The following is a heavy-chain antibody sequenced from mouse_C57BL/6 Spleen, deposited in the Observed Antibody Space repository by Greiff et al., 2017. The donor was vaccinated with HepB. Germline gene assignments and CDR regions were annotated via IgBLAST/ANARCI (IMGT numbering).Heavy chain of an antibody. D-gene: IGHD1-1*01. J-gene: IGHJ2*01. CDR2: IYPGSGST. CDR1: GYTFTSYW. CDR3: ARAYYGSSYFDC. V-gene: IGHV1-55*01. Sequence: VQLQQPGAELVKPGASVKMSCKASGYTFTSYWITWVKQRPGHGLEWIGDIYPGSGSTNYNEKFKSKATLTVDTSSSTAYMQLSSLTSEDSAVYYCARAYYGSSYFDCWGQGTTLTVSS.